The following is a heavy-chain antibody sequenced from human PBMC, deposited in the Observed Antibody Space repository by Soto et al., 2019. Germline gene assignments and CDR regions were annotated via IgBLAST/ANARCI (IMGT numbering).Heavy chain of an antibody. D-gene: IGHD2-2*01. CDR3: ARLTVVPAQFDY. CDR2: IYYSGST. V-gene: IGHV4-59*01. CDR1: GGSISSYY. Sequence: SETLSLTCTVSGGSISSYYWSWIRQPPGKGLEWIGYIYYSGSTNYNPSLKSRVTISVDTSKNQFSLKLSSVTAADTAVYYCARLTVVPAQFDYWGQGTLVTVSS. J-gene: IGHJ4*02.